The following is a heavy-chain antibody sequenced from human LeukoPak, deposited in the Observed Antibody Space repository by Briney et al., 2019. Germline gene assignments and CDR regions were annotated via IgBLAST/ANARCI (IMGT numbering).Heavy chain of an antibody. CDR1: GFTFSSYA. CDR2: ISYDGSNK. J-gene: IGHJ4*02. V-gene: IGHV3-30-3*01. D-gene: IGHD3-10*01. CDR3: ARARDYMVRGVDY. Sequence: GGSLRLSCAASGFTFSSYAMHWVRQAPGKGLEWVAVISYDGSNKYYADSVKGRFTISRDNSKNTLYLQMNSLRAEDTAVYYCARARDYMVRGVDYWGQGTLVTVSS.